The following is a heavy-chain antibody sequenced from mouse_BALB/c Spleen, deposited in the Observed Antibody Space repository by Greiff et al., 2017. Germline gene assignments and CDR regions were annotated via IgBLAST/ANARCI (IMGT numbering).Heavy chain of an antibody. J-gene: IGHJ2*01. V-gene: IGHV5-17*02. CDR2: ISSGSSTI. CDR3: AREYYGSSSDY. Sequence: EVKLMESGGGLVQPGGSRKLSCAASGFTFSSFGMHWVRQAPEKGLEWVAYISSGSSTIYYADTVKGRFTISRDNPKNTLFLQMTSLRSEDTAMYYCAREYYGSSSDYWGQGTTLTVSS. CDR1: GFTFSSFG. D-gene: IGHD1-1*01.